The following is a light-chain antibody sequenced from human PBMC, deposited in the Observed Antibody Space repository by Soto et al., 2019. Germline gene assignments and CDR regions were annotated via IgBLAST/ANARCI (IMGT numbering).Light chain of an antibody. Sequence: QSVLTQPPSVSGAPGQRVTISCTGSSSNIGAGYDVHWYQQLPGTAPKLLIYGNSNRPSGVPDRFSGSKSGTSASLAITGLQAEDEADYYCQSYDSSRRGHNYVFGTGTKLTVL. J-gene: IGLJ1*01. CDR3: QSYDSSRRGHNYV. CDR1: SSNIGAGYD. CDR2: GNS. V-gene: IGLV1-40*01.